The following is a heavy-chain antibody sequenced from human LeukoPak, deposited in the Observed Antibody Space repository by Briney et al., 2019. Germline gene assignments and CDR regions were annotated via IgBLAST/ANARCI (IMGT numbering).Heavy chain of an antibody. CDR2: INWNSGSI. Sequence: SLRLSCAASGFTFDGYAMHWVRQVPGKGLEWVSGINWNSGSIGYADSVKGRFTISRDNAKNSLYLQMNSLRAEDTAVYYCAKGGYCSGGSCYGDAFDIWGQGTMVTVSS. J-gene: IGHJ3*02. V-gene: IGHV3-9*01. D-gene: IGHD2-15*01. CDR3: AKGGYCSGGSCYGDAFDI. CDR1: GFTFDGYA.